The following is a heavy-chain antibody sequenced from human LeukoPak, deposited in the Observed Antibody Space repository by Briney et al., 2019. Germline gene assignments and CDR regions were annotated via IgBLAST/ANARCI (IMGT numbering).Heavy chain of an antibody. J-gene: IGHJ4*02. CDR2: ISSSSSYI. Sequence: PGGSLRLSCAASGFTFSSYSMNWVRQAPGKGLEWVSSISSSSSYIYYADSVKGRFTISRDNAKNSLYLQMNSLRAEDTAVYYCASVASGGSSGYYSPSRGYWGQGTLVTVSS. CDR3: ASVASGGSSGYYSPSRGY. V-gene: IGHV3-21*01. D-gene: IGHD3-22*01. CDR1: GFTFSSYS.